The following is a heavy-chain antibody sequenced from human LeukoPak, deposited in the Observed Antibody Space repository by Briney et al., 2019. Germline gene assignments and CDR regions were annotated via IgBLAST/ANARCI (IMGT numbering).Heavy chain of an antibody. CDR3: ARVSSSWYQDWYFDL. Sequence: SETLSLTCTVSGGSISSYYWSWVRQPPGKGLEWIGYIYYSGGTNYNPSLKSRVTISVDTSKNQFSLKLNSVTAADTAVYYCARVSSSWYQDWYFDLWGRGTLVTVSS. D-gene: IGHD6-13*01. CDR2: IYYSGGT. J-gene: IGHJ2*01. V-gene: IGHV4-59*12. CDR1: GGSISSYY.